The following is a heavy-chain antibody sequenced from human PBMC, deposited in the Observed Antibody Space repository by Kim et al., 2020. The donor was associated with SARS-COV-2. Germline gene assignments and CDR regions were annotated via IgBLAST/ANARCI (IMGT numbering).Heavy chain of an antibody. CDR3: ARAFIVVVPAANYYYYGMDV. V-gene: IGHV1-8*01. CDR2: MNPNSGNT. CDR1: GYTFTSYD. J-gene: IGHJ6*02. Sequence: ASVKVSCRASGYTFTSYDINWVRQATGQGLEWMGWMNPNSGNTGYAQKFQGRVTMTRNTSISTAYMELSSLRSEDTAVYYCARAFIVVVPAANYYYYGMDVWGQGTTVTVSS. D-gene: IGHD2-2*01.